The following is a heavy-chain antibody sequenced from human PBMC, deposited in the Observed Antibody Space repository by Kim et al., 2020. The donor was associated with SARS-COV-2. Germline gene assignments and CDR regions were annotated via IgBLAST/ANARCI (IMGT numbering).Heavy chain of an antibody. Sequence: GESLKISCKGSGFSFSSHWISWVRQMPGKGLEWMGRIDPDDSSIIYGPSFQGHVTISADKSSTTASLHWSSLKASDSATYYCARHYYASASYDLWGQGNLVTVAS. CDR3: ARHYYASASYDL. V-gene: IGHV5-10-1*01. CDR2: IDPDDSSI. CDR1: GFSFSSHW. J-gene: IGHJ4*02. D-gene: IGHD3-16*01.